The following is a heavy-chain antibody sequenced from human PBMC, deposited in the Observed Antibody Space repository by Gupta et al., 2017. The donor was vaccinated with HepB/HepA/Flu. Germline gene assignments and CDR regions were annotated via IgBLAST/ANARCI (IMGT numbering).Heavy chain of an antibody. CDR2: ISGSGSRS. D-gene: IGHD2-21*02. V-gene: IGHV3-23*01. J-gene: IGHJ1*01. Sequence: EVQLLESGGGMVQPGGSRRPSCAASGFTFSNFAMTWVRQAPGKGLEWVSSISGSGSRSKYADSVKGRFTISRDNSKNTLVLQMDSLRADDTALYYCAFTNLAVCGSDFCYYAFQYWGQGTLVTVS. CDR1: GFTFSNFA. CDR3: AFTNLAVCGSDFCYYAFQY.